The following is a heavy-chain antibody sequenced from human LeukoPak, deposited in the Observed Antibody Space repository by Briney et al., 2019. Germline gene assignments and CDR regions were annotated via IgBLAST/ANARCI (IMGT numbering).Heavy chain of an antibody. D-gene: IGHD6-13*01. CDR3: ARSLGGSSSWYWWFDP. V-gene: IGHV3-21*01. J-gene: IGHJ5*02. Sequence: GGSLRLSCAASGFTFSSYSMNWVRQAPGKGLEWVSSISSSSSYIYYADSVKGRFTISRDNAKNSLYLQMSSLRAEDTAVYYCARSLGGSSSWYWWFDPWGQGTLVTVSS. CDR1: GFTFSSYS. CDR2: ISSSSSYI.